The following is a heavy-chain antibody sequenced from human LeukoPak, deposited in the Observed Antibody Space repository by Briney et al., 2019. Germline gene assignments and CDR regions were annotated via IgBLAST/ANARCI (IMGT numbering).Heavy chain of an antibody. CDR2: IYTSGST. J-gene: IGHJ4*02. CDR3: ARDEIPNKAARD. Sequence: PSETLSLTCTVSGGSISSYYWSWIRQPAGKGLEWIGRIYTSGSTNYNPSLKGRVTMSVDTSKNQFSLKLSSVTAADTAVYYCARDEIPNKAARDWGQRTLVTVFS. CDR1: GGSISSYY. D-gene: IGHD2/OR15-2a*01. V-gene: IGHV4-4*07.